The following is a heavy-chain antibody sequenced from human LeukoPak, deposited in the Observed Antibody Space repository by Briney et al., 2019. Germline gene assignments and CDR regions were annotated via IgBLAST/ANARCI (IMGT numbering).Heavy chain of an antibody. CDR1: GGSISSRSHY. CDR2: IYYSGST. Sequence: SETLSLTCTVSGGSISSRSHYWGWIRQPPGKGLEWIGSIYYSGSTYYNPSLKSRVTISVDTSKNQFFLKLSSVTAADTAVYYCANHRGSSAYYYVDWFDPWGQGTLVAVSS. J-gene: IGHJ5*02. CDR3: ANHRGSSAYYYVDWFDP. D-gene: IGHD3-22*01. V-gene: IGHV4-39*07.